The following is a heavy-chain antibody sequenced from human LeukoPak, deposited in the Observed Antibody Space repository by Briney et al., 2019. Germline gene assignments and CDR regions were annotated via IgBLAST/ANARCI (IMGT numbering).Heavy chain of an antibody. CDR3: AKFPGDYDILTGYPYYFDY. V-gene: IGHV1-46*01. D-gene: IGHD3-9*01. Sequence: ASVKVSCKASGYTFTSYYMHWVRQAPGQGLEWMGIINPSGGSTSYAQKFQGRVTMTRDTSTSTVYMELSSLRSEDTAVYYCAKFPGDYDILTGYPYYFDYWGQGTLVTVSS. J-gene: IGHJ4*02. CDR1: GYTFTSYY. CDR2: INPSGGST.